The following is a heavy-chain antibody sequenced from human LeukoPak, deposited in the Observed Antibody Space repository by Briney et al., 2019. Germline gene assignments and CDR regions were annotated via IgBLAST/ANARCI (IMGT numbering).Heavy chain of an antibody. D-gene: IGHD6-19*01. CDR1: GGSISSYY. CDR2: TYYSGST. V-gene: IGHV4-59*01. CDR3: ARVLAVAGTPFDY. Sequence: PSETLSLTCTVSGGSISSYYWSWIRQPPGKGLEWIGYTYYSGSTHYNPSLKSRAVIPVDTSKNNFSLKLSSVTAADTAVYYCARVLAVAGTPFDYWGQGTLVTVSS. J-gene: IGHJ4*02.